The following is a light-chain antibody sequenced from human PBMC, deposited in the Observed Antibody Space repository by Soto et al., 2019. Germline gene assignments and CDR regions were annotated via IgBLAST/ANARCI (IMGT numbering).Light chain of an antibody. J-gene: IGKJ2*01. CDR1: QSVSSN. Sequence: EIVMTQSPATLSVSPGERATLSCRASQSVSSNLAWYQQKPGQAPRLLIYGASTRATGIPARFSGSGSGTEFSLTISSLQSEDFAVYYCQQYNNWPPYPFAQGTKVDMK. V-gene: IGKV3-15*01. CDR3: QQYNNWPPYP. CDR2: GAS.